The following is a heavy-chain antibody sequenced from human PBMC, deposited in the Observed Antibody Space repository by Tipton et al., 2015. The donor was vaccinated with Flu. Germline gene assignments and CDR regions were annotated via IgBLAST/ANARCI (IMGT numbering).Heavy chain of an antibody. V-gene: IGHV3-21*01. Sequence: SLRLSCAASGFTSSSYSMNWVRQAPGKGLEWVSSISSSSSYIYYADSVKGRFTISRDNAKNSLYLQMNSLRAEDTAVYYCARGIAAADDVWGKGTTVTVSS. CDR1: GFTSSSYS. CDR3: ARGIAAADDV. CDR2: ISSSSSYI. D-gene: IGHD6-13*01. J-gene: IGHJ6*04.